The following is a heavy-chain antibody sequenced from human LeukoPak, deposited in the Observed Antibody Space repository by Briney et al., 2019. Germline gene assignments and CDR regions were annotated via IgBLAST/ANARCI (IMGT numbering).Heavy chain of an antibody. CDR1: GVSISSDSNY. CDR3: ARDITISWFYS. CDR2: IYHTGIT. Sequence: TAAETLSLTCTVSGVSISSDSNYWARDPQPPGKVRQWNGSIYHTGITFYNPALISRVTISVDSSKKQFSLMLSSVTVADTALYYCARDITISWFYSWGQGTLVSVSS. V-gene: IGHV4-39*07. J-gene: IGHJ5*01. D-gene: IGHD2-2*01.